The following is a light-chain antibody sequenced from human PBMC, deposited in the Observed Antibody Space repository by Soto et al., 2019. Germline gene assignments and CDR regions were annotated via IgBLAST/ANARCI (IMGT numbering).Light chain of an antibody. CDR3: QQSYSTPNT. J-gene: IGKJ2*01. CDR1: QSISTY. V-gene: IGKV1-39*01. CDR2: AAS. Sequence: DIQMTQSPSSLSASVGDRVTITCRASQSISTYLNWYQQKPGIAPKLLIYAASNLQSGVPSRFSGSGSGTDFTLTISSMQPEDFAIYYCQQSYSTPNTFGQGTKLEIK.